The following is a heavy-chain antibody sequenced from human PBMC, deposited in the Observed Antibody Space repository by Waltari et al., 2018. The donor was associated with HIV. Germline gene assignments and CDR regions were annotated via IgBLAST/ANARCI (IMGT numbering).Heavy chain of an antibody. D-gene: IGHD1-26*01. Sequence: EVQLMESGGGLVQPGGSLRLSRSASGLTFPNNWTSWVRQTPGKGLEWVAYIKDDGSEKYYMGSVKGRFTISRDNAKNSMFLQMNSLRAEDTAVYYCARIGTFPHNYAIDFWGQGTTVTVSS. CDR3: ARIGTFPHNYAIDF. J-gene: IGHJ6*02. CDR2: IKDDGSEK. CDR1: GLTFPNNW. V-gene: IGHV3-7*01.